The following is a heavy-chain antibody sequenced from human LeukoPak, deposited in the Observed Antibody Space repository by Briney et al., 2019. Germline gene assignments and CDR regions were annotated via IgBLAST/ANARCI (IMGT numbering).Heavy chain of an antibody. D-gene: IGHD3-9*01. Sequence: NSSETLSLTCTVSGDSPSNYFWSWVRQPAGKGLEWIGIIYISGNTDYNPSLKSRVTMSVDTSKNLFSLKLTSVTVADTAVYYCAGGYILTGYSFWGQGTLVTVSS. CDR1: GDSPSNYF. V-gene: IGHV4-4*07. CDR3: AGGYILTGYSF. CDR2: IYISGNT. J-gene: IGHJ1*01.